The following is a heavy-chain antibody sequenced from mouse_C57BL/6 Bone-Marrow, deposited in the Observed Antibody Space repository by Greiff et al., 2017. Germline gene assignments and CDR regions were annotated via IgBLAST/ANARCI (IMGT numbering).Heavy chain of an antibody. CDR3: ARWKTAHGRDAMDY. CDR1: GYAFSSSW. D-gene: IGHD3-2*02. Sequence: QVQLQQSGPELVKPGASVKISCKASGYAFSSSWMNWVKQRPGKGLEWIGRIYPGDGDTNYNGKFKGKATLTADKSSSTTYMQLSSLTSEDAAVYLCARWKTAHGRDAMDYWGQGTSGTVSS. J-gene: IGHJ4*01. CDR2: IYPGDGDT. V-gene: IGHV1-82*01.